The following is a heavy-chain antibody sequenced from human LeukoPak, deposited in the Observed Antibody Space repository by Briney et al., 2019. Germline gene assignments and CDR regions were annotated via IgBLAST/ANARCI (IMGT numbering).Heavy chain of an antibody. J-gene: IGHJ4*02. CDR1: GFTLSSYA. V-gene: IGHV3-23*01. D-gene: IGHD4-11*01. CDR3: ANPPTVTSLHY. CDR2: IIVSSNT. Sequence: GRSLRLSCAVSGFTLSSYAMRWVRHRPGKGLEWVFAIIVSSNTNPADSAKGRFTISRDSSKYTLYLQMNSLRAGDAAVYYCANPPTVTSLHYWGQGTLVTVSS.